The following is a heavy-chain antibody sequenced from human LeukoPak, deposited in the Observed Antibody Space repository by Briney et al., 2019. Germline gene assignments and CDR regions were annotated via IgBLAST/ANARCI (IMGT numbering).Heavy chain of an antibody. D-gene: IGHD3-22*01. CDR3: AKILGYYDSSSDY. CDR2: ISGSGGST. J-gene: IGHJ4*02. V-gene: IGHV3-23*01. CDR1: GFTVSSNY. Sequence: PGGSLRLSCAASGFTVSSNYMSWVRQAPGKGLEWVSAISGSGGSTYYADSVKGRFTISRDNSKNTLYLQMNSLRAEDTAVYYCAKILGYYDSSSDYWGQGTLVTVSS.